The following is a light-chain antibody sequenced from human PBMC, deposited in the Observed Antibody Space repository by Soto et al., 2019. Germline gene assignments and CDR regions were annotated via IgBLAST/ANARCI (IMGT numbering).Light chain of an antibody. CDR3: QQSYSSPYT. Sequence: DIVMTQSPDSLAVSLGERATLNCKSSQSILYSSNNKNYLAWYQQKPGQPPKLLIYWASTRESGVPDRFSGSGSGTDFTLTISSLQAEDVALYYCQQSYSSPYTFGQGTKLENK. J-gene: IGKJ2*01. CDR2: WAS. V-gene: IGKV4-1*01. CDR1: QSILYSSNNKNY.